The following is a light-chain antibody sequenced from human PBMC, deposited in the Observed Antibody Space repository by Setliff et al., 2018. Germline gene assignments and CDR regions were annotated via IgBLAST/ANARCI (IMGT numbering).Light chain of an antibody. V-gene: IGLV2-14*01. CDR3: SSYTSRSQV. Sequence: QSALTQPASVSGSPGQSITISCTGTSSDVGYYNYVSWYQQHPGKAPKLMIYGVGNRPSGVSNRFSGSKSGNTASLTISGLQAEDEADYYCSSYTSRSQVFGTGTKVTV. J-gene: IGLJ1*01. CDR2: GVG. CDR1: SSDVGYYNY.